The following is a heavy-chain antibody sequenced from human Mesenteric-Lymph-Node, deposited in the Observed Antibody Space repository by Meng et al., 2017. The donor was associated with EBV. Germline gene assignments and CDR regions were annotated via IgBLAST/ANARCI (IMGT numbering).Heavy chain of an antibody. CDR3: ARGHMWDNKFDP. CDR2: INHNGGA. V-gene: IGHV4-34*01. CDR1: GGSFSGYY. D-gene: IGHD1-26*01. Sequence: QWQLQQWGAGLLKPSETMSLTCAVYGGSFSGYYWTWIRQPPGKGLEWIGEINHNGGADYNPSLKSRVTISVDTSKNQFSLRLTSVTAADTAVYYCARGHMWDNKFDPWGQGTLVTVSS. J-gene: IGHJ5*02.